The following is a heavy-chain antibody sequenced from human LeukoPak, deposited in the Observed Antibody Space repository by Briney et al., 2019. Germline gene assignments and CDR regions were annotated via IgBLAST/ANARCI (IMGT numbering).Heavy chain of an antibody. CDR1: GFTFTNYA. CDR3: AKDRYVYATHFDY. V-gene: IGHV3-23*01. CDR2: VSGSGGNT. D-gene: IGHD2-8*01. Sequence: GGSLRLSCAASGFTFTNYAMTWVRQAPGRGLEWVSTVSGSGGNTYFADSVKGRFTISRDNSKNTLYLLMNSPRAEDTAVYYCAKDRYVYATHFDYWGQGTLVTVSS. J-gene: IGHJ4*02.